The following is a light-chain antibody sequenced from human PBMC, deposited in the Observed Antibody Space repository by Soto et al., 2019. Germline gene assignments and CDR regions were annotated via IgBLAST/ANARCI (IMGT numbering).Light chain of an antibody. CDR1: QSISSR. J-gene: IGKJ2*01. Sequence: DIQMTQSPSTLSASVGDRITITCRASQSISSRLDWYQQKPGKAPKLLIYDASSLGSGVPSRFSGSGSGTEFTITSSSLQADDLATYYCHQYHFYYTFGQGTKLEIK. CDR2: DAS. CDR3: HQYHFYYT. V-gene: IGKV1-5*01.